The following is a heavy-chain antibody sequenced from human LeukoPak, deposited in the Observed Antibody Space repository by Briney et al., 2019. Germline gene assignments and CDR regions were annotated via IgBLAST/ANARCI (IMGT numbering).Heavy chain of an antibody. CDR3: ARGIPLANLVFDF. J-gene: IGHJ4*02. CDR2: ILYGGSS. D-gene: IGHD2-8*02. V-gene: IGHV4-59*11. Sequence: SETLSLTCSVSGYSINSQYWSWIRQPPGKELEWTGYILYGGSSSYNPSLRSRVTMSFYTSKNQFSLQLSSVTTADTAVYYCARGIPLANLVFDFWGQGTLVAVSS. CDR1: GYSINSQY.